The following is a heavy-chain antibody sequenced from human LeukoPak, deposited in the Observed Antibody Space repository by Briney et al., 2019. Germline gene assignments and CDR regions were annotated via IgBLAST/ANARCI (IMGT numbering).Heavy chain of an antibody. J-gene: IGHJ4*02. V-gene: IGHV4-59*12. D-gene: IGHD3-9*01. CDR2: IYYSGST. Sequence: SETLSLTCTVSGGSISSYYWSWIRQPPGKGLEWIGYIYYSGSTNYNPSLKSRVTISVDTSKNQFSLKLSSVTAADTAVYYCARGTRRPYYDILTGYYRVYYFDYWGQGTLVTVSS. CDR1: GGSISSYY. CDR3: ARGTRRPYYDILTGYYRVYYFDY.